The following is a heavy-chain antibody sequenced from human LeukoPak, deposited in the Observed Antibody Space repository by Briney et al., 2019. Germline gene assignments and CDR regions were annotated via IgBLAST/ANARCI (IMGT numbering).Heavy chain of an antibody. CDR3: ARRRDMYNVFPY. CDR2: IIPVLGSP. Sequence: GASVEVSCRGSGSNFNNYAITWVRQAPGQGLEWMGGIIPVLGSPNYAQKFQGRVTITADTSTSTAYMELSSLISEDTAIYYCARRRDMYNVFPYWGLGTLVTVSA. D-gene: IGHD5-24*01. J-gene: IGHJ4*01. CDR1: GSNFNNYA. V-gene: IGHV1-69*06.